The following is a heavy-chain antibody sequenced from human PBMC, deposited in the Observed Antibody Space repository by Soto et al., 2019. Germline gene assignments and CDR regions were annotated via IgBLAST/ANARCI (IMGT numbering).Heavy chain of an antibody. CDR1: GFMFNNSA. J-gene: IGHJ3*02. V-gene: IGHV3-23*01. Sequence: GGSLRLSCKASGFMFNNSAMTWVRQAPGQGLQWVASVSDNGGSRGGTYYADSVKGRFTISRDNSKNTLYLQLDSLTGADTAVYYCARAKAVVIAALDIWGQVTMVTVS. CDR2: VSDNGGSRGGT. D-gene: IGHD2-21*01. CDR3: ARAKAVVIAALDI.